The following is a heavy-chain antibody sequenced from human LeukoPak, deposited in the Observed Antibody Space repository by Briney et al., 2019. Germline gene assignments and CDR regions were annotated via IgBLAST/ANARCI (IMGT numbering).Heavy chain of an antibody. CDR2: IYYSGST. CDR3: ARSGVVIIRPDY. Sequence: KPPETLSLTCTVSGGSISSYYWSWIRQPPGKGLEWIGYIYYSGSTNYNPSLKSRVTISVDTSKNQFSLKLSSVTAADTAVYYCARSGVVIIRPDYWGQGTLVTVSS. D-gene: IGHD3-3*01. J-gene: IGHJ4*02. V-gene: IGHV4-59*08. CDR1: GGSISSYY.